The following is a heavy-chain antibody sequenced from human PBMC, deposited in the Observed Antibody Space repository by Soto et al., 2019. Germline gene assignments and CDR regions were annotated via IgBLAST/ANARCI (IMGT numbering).Heavy chain of an antibody. CDR3: ARVSYDSSGYYQP. Sequence: SETLSLTCAVYGGSFSGYYWSWIRQHPGKGLEWIGYIYYSGSTYYNPSLKSRVTISVDTSKNQFSLKLSSVTAADTAVYYCARVSYDSSGYYQPWGQGTLVTVSS. D-gene: IGHD3-22*01. CDR2: IYYSGST. J-gene: IGHJ5*02. V-gene: IGHV4-31*11. CDR1: GGSFSGYY.